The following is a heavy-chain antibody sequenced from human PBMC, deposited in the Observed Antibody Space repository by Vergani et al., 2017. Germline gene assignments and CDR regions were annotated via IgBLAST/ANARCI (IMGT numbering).Heavy chain of an antibody. J-gene: IGHJ3*02. CDR3: AKDIRMSVAACDS. CDR2: ISGSGGST. Sequence: EVQLVESGGGLVQPGGSLRLSCAASGFMFSNYWMNWVRQAPGKGLEWVSAISGSGGSTYYADSVKGRFTISRDNSKNTLYLQMNSLRAEDTAVYYCAKDIRMSVAACDSWGQGTMVTVSS. V-gene: IGHV3-23*04. D-gene: IGHD3-16*01. CDR1: GFMFSNYW.